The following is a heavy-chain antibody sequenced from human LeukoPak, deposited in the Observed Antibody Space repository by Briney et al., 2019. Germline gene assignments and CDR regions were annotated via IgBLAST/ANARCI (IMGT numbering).Heavy chain of an antibody. CDR2: ISYDGSNK. Sequence: GGSPRLSCAASGFTFSSYAMHWVRQAPGKGLEWVAVISYDGSNKYYADSVKGRFTISRDNSKNTLYLQMNSLRAEDTAVCYCARSQWELLTHFDYWGQGTLVTVSS. D-gene: IGHD1-26*01. CDR3: ARSQWELLTHFDY. CDR1: GFTFSSYA. J-gene: IGHJ4*02. V-gene: IGHV3-30-3*01.